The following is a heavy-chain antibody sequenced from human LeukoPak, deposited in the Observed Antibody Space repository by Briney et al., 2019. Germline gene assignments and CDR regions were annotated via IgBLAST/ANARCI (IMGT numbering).Heavy chain of an antibody. V-gene: IGHV3-23*01. J-gene: IGHJ3*02. Sequence: PGGSLRLSCAAPGFTFSSYAMSWVRQAPGKGLEWVSAISGSGGSTYYADSVKGRFTISRDNSKNTLYLQMNSLRAEDTAVYYCAKPEGEVVTPYDAFDIWGQGTMVTVSS. CDR3: AKPEGEVVTPYDAFDI. D-gene: IGHD2-15*01. CDR2: ISGSGGST. CDR1: GFTFSSYA.